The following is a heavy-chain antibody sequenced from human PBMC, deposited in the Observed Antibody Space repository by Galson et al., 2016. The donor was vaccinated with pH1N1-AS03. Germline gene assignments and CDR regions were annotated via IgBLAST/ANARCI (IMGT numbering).Heavy chain of an antibody. J-gene: IGHJ4*02. CDR2: ISGNGFST. CDR1: GFTFSSYA. D-gene: IGHD4/OR15-4a*01. Sequence: LRLSCAVGGFTFSSYAMFWLRQAPGKGLEYVSAISGNGFSTYYANSVKDRFTVSRDNSKNTLYLQKGSLRVEDMAVYYCARGPVSYANYWFPPPDYWGQGILVTVS. CDR3: ARGPVSYANYWFPPPDY. V-gene: IGHV3-64*01.